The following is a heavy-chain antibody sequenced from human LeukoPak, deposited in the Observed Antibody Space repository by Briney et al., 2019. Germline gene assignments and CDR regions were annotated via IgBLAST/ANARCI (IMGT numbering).Heavy chain of an antibody. J-gene: IGHJ4*02. CDR2: IRKDGSDK. V-gene: IGHV3-7*01. D-gene: IGHD3-10*01. CDR1: GFSFSNYW. CDR3: VGGPGY. Sequence: GGSLRLSCVASGFSFSNYWMSWVRQAPGKGPEWVANIRKDGSDKYYIDSVKGRFTISRDNAKNSLYVQMNSLRVEDTAVYYCVGGPGYWGQGTLVTVSS.